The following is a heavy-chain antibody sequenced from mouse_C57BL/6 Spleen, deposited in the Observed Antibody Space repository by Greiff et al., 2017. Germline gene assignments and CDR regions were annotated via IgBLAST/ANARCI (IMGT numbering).Heavy chain of an antibody. CDR2: INPSNGGT. Sequence: QVQLQQPGTELVKPGASVKLSCKASGYTFTSYWMHWVKQRPGQGLEWIGNINPSNGGTNYNEKFKIKATLTLDKSSSTAYMQLSSLTSEDSAVYCCAREDGNYVYFDYWGQGTTLTVSS. CDR3: AREDGNYVYFDY. J-gene: IGHJ2*01. D-gene: IGHD2-1*01. V-gene: IGHV1-53*01. CDR1: GYTFTSYW.